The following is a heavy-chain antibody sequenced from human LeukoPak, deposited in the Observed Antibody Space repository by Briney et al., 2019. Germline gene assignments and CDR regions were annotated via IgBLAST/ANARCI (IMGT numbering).Heavy chain of an antibody. D-gene: IGHD3-10*01. J-gene: IGHJ4*02. Sequence: GASVTVSCKASGCTFTGYYMHWVRQAPGQGLEWMGWINPNSGGTNYAQKFQGRVTMTRDTSISTAYMELSRLRSDDTAVYYCARDSYGSGSYYNWGLDYWGQGTLVTVSS. CDR3: ARDSYGSGSYYNWGLDY. V-gene: IGHV1-2*02. CDR1: GCTFTGYY. CDR2: INPNSGGT.